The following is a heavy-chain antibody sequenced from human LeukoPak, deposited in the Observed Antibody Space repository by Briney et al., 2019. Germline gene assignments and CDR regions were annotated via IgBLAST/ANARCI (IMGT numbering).Heavy chain of an antibody. CDR1: GGTFSSYA. CDR3: ARGPDSSGAGHVSVAFDI. Sequence: ASVKVSCKASGGTFSSYAISWVRQAPGQGLEWMGRIIPILGIASYAQKFQGRVTITADKSTSTAYMELSSLRSEDTAVYYCARGPDSSGAGHVSVAFDIWGQGTMVTVSS. D-gene: IGHD3-22*01. CDR2: IIPILGIA. V-gene: IGHV1-69*04. J-gene: IGHJ3*02.